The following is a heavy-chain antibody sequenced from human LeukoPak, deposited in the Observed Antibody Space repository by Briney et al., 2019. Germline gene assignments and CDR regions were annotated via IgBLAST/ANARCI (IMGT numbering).Heavy chain of an antibody. CDR3: ARPYYYDSSGYSYFDY. V-gene: IGHV1-46*01. J-gene: IGHJ4*02. Sequence: ASVKVSCKASGYTFTSYYMHWVRQAPGQGLEWMGVINPSGGGTSYAQKFQGRVTMTRDTSTSTVYMELSSLGSEDMAVYYCARPYYYDSSGYSYFDYWGQGTLVTVSS. D-gene: IGHD3-22*01. CDR2: INPSGGGT. CDR1: GYTFTSYY.